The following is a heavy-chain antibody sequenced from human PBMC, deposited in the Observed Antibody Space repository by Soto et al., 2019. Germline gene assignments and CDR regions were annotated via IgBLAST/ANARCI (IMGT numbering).Heavy chain of an antibody. CDR1: GFTFSDHY. CDR2: IYSGGST. Sequence: GGSLRLSCAASGFTFSDHYMDWVRQAPGKGLEWVSVIYSGGSTYYADSVKGRFTISRDNAKNSLYLQMNSLRAEDTAVYYCARETSYVDTAMVTGRYYYYYYGMDVWGQGTTVTVSS. V-gene: IGHV3-66*01. J-gene: IGHJ6*02. D-gene: IGHD5-18*01. CDR3: ARETSYVDTAMVTGRYYYYYYGMDV.